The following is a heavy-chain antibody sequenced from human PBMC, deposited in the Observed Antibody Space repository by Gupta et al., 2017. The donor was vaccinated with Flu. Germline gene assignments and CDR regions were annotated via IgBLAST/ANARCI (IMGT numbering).Heavy chain of an antibody. CDR2: IKSTVDGGAI. V-gene: IGHV3-15*01. J-gene: IGHJ4*02. CDR3: ATANRAH. Sequence: MTWIRQAPGKGLEWVGRIKSTVDGGAIDYAAPVKGRFTISRDDSKKTLFLDMTSLKSEDTAVYFCATANRAHWGQGTLVTVSS.